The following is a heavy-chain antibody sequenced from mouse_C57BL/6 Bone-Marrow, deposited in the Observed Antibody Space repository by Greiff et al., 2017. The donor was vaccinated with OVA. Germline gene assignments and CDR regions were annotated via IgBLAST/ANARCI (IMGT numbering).Heavy chain of an antibody. CDR2: INPYNGGT. Sequence: VQLQQSGPVLVKPGASVKMSCKASGYTFTDYYMNWVKQSHGKSLEWIGVINPYNGGTSYNQKFKGKATLTVAKSSSTAYMELNSLTSEDSAVYYCASAYYSNYDWYFDVWGTGTTVTVSS. V-gene: IGHV1-19*01. J-gene: IGHJ1*03. CDR1: GYTFTDYY. D-gene: IGHD2-5*01. CDR3: ASAYYSNYDWYFDV.